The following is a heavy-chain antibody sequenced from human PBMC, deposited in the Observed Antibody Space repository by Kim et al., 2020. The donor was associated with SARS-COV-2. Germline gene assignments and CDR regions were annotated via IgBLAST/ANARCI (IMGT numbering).Heavy chain of an antibody. V-gene: IGHV1-46*01. Sequence: ASVKVSCKASGYTFTSYYMHWVRQAPGQGLEWMGIINPSGGSRSYAQKFQGRVTMTRDTSTSTVYMELSSLRSEDTAVYYCARASPVGYCSGGSCPWGYWGQGTLVTVSS. CDR3: ARASPVGYCSGGSCPWGY. CDR2: INPSGGSR. D-gene: IGHD2-15*01. CDR1: GYTFTSYY. J-gene: IGHJ4*02.